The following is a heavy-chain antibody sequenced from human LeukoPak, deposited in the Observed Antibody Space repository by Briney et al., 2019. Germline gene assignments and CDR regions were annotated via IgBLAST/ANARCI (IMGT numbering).Heavy chain of an antibody. CDR1: GGTFSSYA. J-gene: IGHJ6*02. Sequence: ASVKVSCKASGGTFSSYAISWLRQAPGQGLEWMGRIIPILGIANYAQKFQGRVTITADKSTSTAYMELSSLRSEDTAVYYCARPTPHHCSSTSCYYYYYGMDVWGQGTTVTVSS. D-gene: IGHD2-2*01. CDR2: IIPILGIA. V-gene: IGHV1-69*04. CDR3: ARPTPHHCSSTSCYYYYYGMDV.